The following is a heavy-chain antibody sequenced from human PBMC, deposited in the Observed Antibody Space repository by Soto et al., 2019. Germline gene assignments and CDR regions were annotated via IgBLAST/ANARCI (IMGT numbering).Heavy chain of an antibody. V-gene: IGHV4-4*02. J-gene: IGHJ6*02. CDR3: ARITFEYSSSSGEIYYYYYGMDV. CDR2: IYHSGST. Sequence: QVQLQESGPGLVKPSGTLSLTCAVSGGSISSSNWWRWVRQPPGKGLEWIGEIYHSGSTNYNPSLKSRVTISVDKSKNQFSLKLSSVTAADTAVYYCARITFEYSSSSGEIYYYYYGMDVWGQGTTVTVSS. CDR1: GGSISSSNW. D-gene: IGHD6-6*01.